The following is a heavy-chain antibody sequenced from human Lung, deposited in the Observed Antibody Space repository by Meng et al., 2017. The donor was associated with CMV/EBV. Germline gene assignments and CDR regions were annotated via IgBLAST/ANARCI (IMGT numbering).Heavy chain of an antibody. V-gene: IGHV3-30*14. J-gene: IGHJ6*02. CDR2: ISYNGFNE. CDR1: GFTFSSFA. CDR3: ARDSYGMDV. Sequence: GGSLRLSCAASGFTFSSFAMHWVRQAPGKGLEWVAVISYNGFNEYYADSVKGRFTISRDNSKNTLYLQMNSLRAEDTAVYYCARDSYGMDVWGQGTPVTVSS.